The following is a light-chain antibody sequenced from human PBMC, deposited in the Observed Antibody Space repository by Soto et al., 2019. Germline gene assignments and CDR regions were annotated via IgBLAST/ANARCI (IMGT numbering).Light chain of an antibody. CDR3: QQRSTTWT. CDR2: DAS. CDR1: QSVSSY. J-gene: IGKJ1*01. Sequence: EIVLTQSPATLSLSPGERATLSCRASQSVSSYLAWYQQKPGQAPRLLIYDASNRATGIPARFSGSGSGTDFTLTISSLEPEDSAVYYCQQRSTTWTFGQGTKVEIQ. V-gene: IGKV3-11*01.